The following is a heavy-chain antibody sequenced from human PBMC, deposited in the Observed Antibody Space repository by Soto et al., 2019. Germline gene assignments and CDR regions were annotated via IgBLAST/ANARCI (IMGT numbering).Heavy chain of an antibody. CDR1: SGSISSSSYF. CDR2: IYYSGSA. J-gene: IGHJ6*03. D-gene: IGHD3-10*01. Sequence: SETLSLTCTVSSGSISSSSYFWAWIRRPPGKGLEWIGNIYYSGSAYYNPSLKSRVTISVDTSKNQFSLKLSSVTATDTAVYYCARVLRDYPFYYYYMDVWGTGTTVTVSS. CDR3: ARVLRDYPFYYYYMDV. V-gene: IGHV4-39*01.